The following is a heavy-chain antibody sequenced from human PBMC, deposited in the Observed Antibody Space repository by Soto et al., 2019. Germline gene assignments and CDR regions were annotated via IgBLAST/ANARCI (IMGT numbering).Heavy chain of an antibody. J-gene: IGHJ4*02. CDR3: SRSGAIGYFDF. CDR1: GYSFTSYW. D-gene: IGHD3-10*01. CDR2: IYPGDSDT. V-gene: IGHV5-51*01. Sequence: GESLKISCKGSGYSFTSYWIGWVRQMPGKGLEWMGIIYPGDSDTRYSPPFQGQVTISVDKSISTAYLQWSSLKASDTAMYCCSRSGAIGYFDFWGQGTLVTVSS.